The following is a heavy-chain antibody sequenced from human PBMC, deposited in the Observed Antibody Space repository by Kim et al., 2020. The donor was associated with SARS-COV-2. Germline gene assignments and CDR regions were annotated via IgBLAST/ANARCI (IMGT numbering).Heavy chain of an antibody. CDR2: IYYSGST. Sequence: SETLSLTCTVSGGSISSGGNYWSRIRQHQGKGLEWIGYIYYSGSTYYNPSLKSRAIITVDTSKNQFPLKLSSVTAADTAEYYCARIAVRYFDIWGRGTL. D-gene: IGHD6-19*01. CDR3: ARIAVRYFDI. CDR1: GGSISSGGNY. V-gene: IGHV4-31*02. J-gene: IGHJ2*01.